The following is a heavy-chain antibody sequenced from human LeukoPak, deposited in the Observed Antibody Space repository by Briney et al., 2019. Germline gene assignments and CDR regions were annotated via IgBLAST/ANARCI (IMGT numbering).Heavy chain of an antibody. CDR1: GFTFSSYW. J-gene: IGHJ4*02. D-gene: IGHD4-11*01. Sequence: GGSLRLSCAASGFTFSSYWMSWVRQAPGKGLEWVANIKQDGSEKYYVDSVKGRFTISRDNAKNSLYLQMNSLRAEDTAVYYCARGLGYSNSPYNFDYWGQGTLVTVSS. CDR2: IKQDGSEK. V-gene: IGHV3-7*01. CDR3: ARGLGYSNSPYNFDY.